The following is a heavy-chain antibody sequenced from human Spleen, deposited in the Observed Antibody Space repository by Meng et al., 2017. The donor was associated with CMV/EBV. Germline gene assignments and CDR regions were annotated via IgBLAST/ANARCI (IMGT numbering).Heavy chain of an antibody. V-gene: IGHV4-39*07. Sequence: LQLQESGPVLVKPSVTLSLTCTVSGGSISSSSYYWGWIRQPPGKGLEWIGSIYYSGSTYYNPSLKSRVTISVDTSKNQFSLKLSSVTAADTAVYYCARDSDVVPLFDPWGQGTLVTVSS. D-gene: IGHD2-2*01. CDR1: GGSISSSSYY. CDR2: IYYSGST. J-gene: IGHJ5*02. CDR3: ARDSDVVPLFDP.